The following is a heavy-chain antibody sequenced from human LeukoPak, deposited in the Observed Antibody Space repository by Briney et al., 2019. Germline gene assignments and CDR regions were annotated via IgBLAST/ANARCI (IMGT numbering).Heavy chain of an antibody. CDR1: GFTFSSYA. D-gene: IGHD4-23*01. J-gene: IGHJ4*02. CDR3: ARDYGGNIRGYFDY. Sequence: PGGSLRLSCAASGFTFSSYAMSWVRQAPGKGLEWVSAISGSGGSTYYADSVKGRFTISRDNSKNTLYLQMNSLRVEDTAVYYCARDYGGNIRGYFDYWGQGTLVTVSS. CDR2: ISGSGGST. V-gene: IGHV3-23*01.